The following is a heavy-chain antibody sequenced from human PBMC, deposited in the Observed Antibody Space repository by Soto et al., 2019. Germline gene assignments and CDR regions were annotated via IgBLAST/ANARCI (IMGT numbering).Heavy chain of an antibody. CDR3: ARSTGSERFYFDV. J-gene: IGHJ4*02. Sequence: GGSLRLSCATSGFTSRNYAMTWVRQAPGKGLEWVSGISSSGSSTYYADSTKGRFTISRDNSNNTLYLQMNNLRAEDTALYYCARSTGSERFYFDVWGQGILVTGSS. V-gene: IGHV3-23*01. D-gene: IGHD2-8*02. CDR2: ISSSGSST. CDR1: GFTSRNYA.